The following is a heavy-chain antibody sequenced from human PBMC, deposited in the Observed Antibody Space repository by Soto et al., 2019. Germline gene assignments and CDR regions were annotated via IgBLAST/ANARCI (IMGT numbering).Heavy chain of an antibody. Sequence: QVQLVQSGPEVKKPGSSVKVSCKASGGTFSSYAISWVRQAPGQGLEWRGGIIPISDTTNYAQKFQARVTITADESTSTAYMELSSLRSEDTAVYYCARSQGSSTSLEIYYYYYYGMDVWGQGTTVTVSS. V-gene: IGHV1-69*01. CDR1: GGTFSSYA. CDR3: ARSQGSSTSLEIYYYYYYGMDV. D-gene: IGHD2-2*01. J-gene: IGHJ6*02. CDR2: IIPISDTT.